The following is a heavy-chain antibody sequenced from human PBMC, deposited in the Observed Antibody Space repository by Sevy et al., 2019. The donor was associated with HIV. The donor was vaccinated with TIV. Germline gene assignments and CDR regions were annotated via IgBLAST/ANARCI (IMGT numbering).Heavy chain of an antibody. CDR3: AKHVGFFDP. V-gene: IGHV4-39*01. J-gene: IGHJ5*02. CDR1: GGSITNATYH. D-gene: IGHD2-15*01. CDR2: DSYIGTT. Sequence: SETLSLSCTVSGGSITNATYHWGWIRPPPGKGLVWIGSDSYIGTTFYNPSLKTRVTMTVDTSKNQFSLRLSSVTAADTAVYYGAKHVGFFDPWGRGTLVTVSS.